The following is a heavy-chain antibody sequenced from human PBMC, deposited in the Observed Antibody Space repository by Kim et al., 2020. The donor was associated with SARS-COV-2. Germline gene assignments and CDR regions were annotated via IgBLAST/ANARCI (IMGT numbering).Heavy chain of an antibody. D-gene: IGHD5-18*01. V-gene: IGHV3-15*01. Sequence: GGSLRLSCAASGFTFSNAWMSWVRQAPGKGLEWVGRIKSKTDGGTTDYAAPVKGRFTISRDDSKNTLYLQLNSLKTEDTAVYYCTTDGAAMVRSYYGLDVGGQGPTVTVSS. CDR1: GFTFSNAW. CDR2: IKSKTDGGTT. J-gene: IGHJ6*02. CDR3: TTDGAAMVRSYYGLDV.